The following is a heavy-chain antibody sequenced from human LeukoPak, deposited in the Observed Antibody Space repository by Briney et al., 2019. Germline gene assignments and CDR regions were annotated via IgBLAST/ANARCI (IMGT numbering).Heavy chain of an antibody. Sequence: GASVKVSCKASGYTFTSNYIHWVRQAPGQGLEWMGMFYPRDGSTSYAQKFQGRVTVTRDTSTSTVHMELSGLRSEDTAVYYCARDQEGFDYWDQGTLVTVSS. CDR1: GYTFTSNY. J-gene: IGHJ4*02. CDR2: FYPRDGST. CDR3: ARDQEGFDY. V-gene: IGHV1-46*01.